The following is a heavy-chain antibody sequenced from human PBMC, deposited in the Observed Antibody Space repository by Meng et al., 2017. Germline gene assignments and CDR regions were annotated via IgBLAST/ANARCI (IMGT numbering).Heavy chain of an antibody. Sequence: ASVKVSCKVSGYTLTELSMHWMRQAPGKGLEWMGGFDPEDGETIYVQKFQGRVTMTEDTSTDTAYMELSSLRSEDTAVYYCATDRYCSGGSCYRVRYFDYWGQGTLVTVSS. CDR2: FDPEDGET. J-gene: IGHJ4*02. CDR3: ATDRYCSGGSCYRVRYFDY. D-gene: IGHD2-15*01. CDR1: GYTLTELS. V-gene: IGHV1-24*01.